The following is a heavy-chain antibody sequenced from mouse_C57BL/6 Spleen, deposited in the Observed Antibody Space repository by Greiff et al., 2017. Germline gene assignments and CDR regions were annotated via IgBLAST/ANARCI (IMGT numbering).Heavy chain of an antibody. CDR1: GYTFTSYW. CDR3: ARERIYYGSTYYAMDY. D-gene: IGHD1-1*01. Sequence: QVQLQQPGAELVKPGASVKLSCKASGYTFTSYWMHWVKQRPGRGLEWIGRIDPNSGGTKYNEKFKSKATLTVDKTSSTAYMQLSSLTSEESAVYYCARERIYYGSTYYAMDYWGQGTSVTVSS. J-gene: IGHJ4*01. CDR2: IDPNSGGT. V-gene: IGHV1-72*01.